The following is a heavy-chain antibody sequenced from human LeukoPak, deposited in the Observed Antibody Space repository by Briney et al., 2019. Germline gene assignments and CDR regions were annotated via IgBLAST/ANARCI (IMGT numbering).Heavy chain of an antibody. CDR1: GYTFTSYD. CDR2: MNPNSDNT. J-gene: IGHJ5*02. CDR3: ARAWGSSGWYAGWFDP. D-gene: IGHD6-19*01. Sequence: ASVKVSCKASGYTFTSYDINWVRQATGQGLEWMGWMNPNSDNTGYAQKFQGRVTITRNTSISTAYMELSSLRSEDTAVYYCARAWGSSGWYAGWFDPWGQGTLVTVSS. V-gene: IGHV1-8*03.